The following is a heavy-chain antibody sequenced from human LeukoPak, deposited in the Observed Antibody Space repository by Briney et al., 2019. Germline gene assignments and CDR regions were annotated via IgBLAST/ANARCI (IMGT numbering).Heavy chain of an antibody. CDR2: VYSSGST. Sequence: SQTLSLTCTVSGGSISSGSYYWSWIRQPAGKGLEWIGRVYSSGSTDYNPSLKSRLSISVDTSKIQFSLRLSSVTVADTAVYYCARVGAMSYAFDIWGQGTMVTVSS. D-gene: IGHD4/OR15-4a*01. CDR1: GGSISSGSYY. V-gene: IGHV4-61*02. J-gene: IGHJ3*02. CDR3: ARVGAMSYAFDI.